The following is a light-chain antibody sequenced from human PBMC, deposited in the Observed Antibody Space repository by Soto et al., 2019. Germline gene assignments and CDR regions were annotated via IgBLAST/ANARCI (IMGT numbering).Light chain of an antibody. CDR1: SSDVGGSKY. V-gene: IGLV2-11*01. J-gene: IGLJ1*01. Sequence: QSALAQPRSLSGSPGQSVTISCTGSSSDVGGSKYVSWYQQHPDKAPKFMIYDVSKRPSGVPARFSGSKSGNTASLTISGLQTEDEADYYCCSYAGSSSVFGTGTKVTVL. CDR2: DVS. CDR3: CSYAGSSSV.